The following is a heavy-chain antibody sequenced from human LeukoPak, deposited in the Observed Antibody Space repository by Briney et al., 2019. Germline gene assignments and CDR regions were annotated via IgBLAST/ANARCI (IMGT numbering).Heavy chain of an antibody. V-gene: IGHV3-53*01. CDR2: IYSDGTT. Sequence: GGSLRLSCVASGFTLRVNYMTWIRQTPGRGLEWVSVIYSDGTTKYADSAKGRFTISRDNAKNSLYLQMNSLRAEDMALYYCARDGPGRPSVHSSSWYDGEGYFDYWGQGTLVTVSS. CDR3: ARDGPGRPSVHSSSWYDGEGYFDY. CDR1: GFTLRVNY. J-gene: IGHJ4*02. D-gene: IGHD6-13*01.